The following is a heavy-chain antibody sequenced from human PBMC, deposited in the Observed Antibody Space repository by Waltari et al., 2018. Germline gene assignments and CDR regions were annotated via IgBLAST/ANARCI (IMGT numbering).Heavy chain of an antibody. CDR2: VYHSGNT. V-gene: IGHV4-4*02. J-gene: IGHJ3*01. CDR1: GGSIHSSEW. Sequence: QVQLQESGPGLVKPSGTLSLICSVSGGSIHSSEWGTWVRPPPGKGLEWIGEVYHSGNTNYNPSLKSRVTISVDKSKNQFSLKLTSVTAADTAVYYCVRRGEGSMVYNDAFDFWGLGTKVTVSS. D-gene: IGHD3-10*01. CDR3: VRRGEGSMVYNDAFDF.